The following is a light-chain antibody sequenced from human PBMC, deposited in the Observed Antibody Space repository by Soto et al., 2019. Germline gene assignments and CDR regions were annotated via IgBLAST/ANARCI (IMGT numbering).Light chain of an antibody. CDR3: SSYTSSSTVV. J-gene: IGLJ2*01. CDR2: EVS. CDR1: SSDVGGYNY. Sequence: QSALTQPASVSGSPGQSITISCTGTSSDVGGYNYVSWYQQHPGKAPKLMIYEVSNRPSGVSNRFSGSKSGNKASLTISGLQAEYEADYYCSSYTSSSTVVFGGGTKVTVL. V-gene: IGLV2-14*01.